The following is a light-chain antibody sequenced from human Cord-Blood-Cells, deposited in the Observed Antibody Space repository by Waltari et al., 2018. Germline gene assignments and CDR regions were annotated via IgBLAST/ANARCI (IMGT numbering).Light chain of an antibody. CDR2: EGS. J-gene: IGLJ2*01. CDR3: CSYAGSVV. V-gene: IGLV2-23*01. Sequence: QSALTQPASVSGSPGPSITISCPGTSSDVGSYNLVSWYQQHPGKAPKLMIYEGSKRPSGVSNRFSGSKSGNTASLTISGLQAEDEADYYCCSYAGSVVFGGGTKLTVL. CDR1: SSDVGSYNL.